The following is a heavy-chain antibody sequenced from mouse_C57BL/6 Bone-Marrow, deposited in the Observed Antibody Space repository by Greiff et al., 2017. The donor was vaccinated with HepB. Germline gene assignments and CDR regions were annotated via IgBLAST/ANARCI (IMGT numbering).Heavy chain of an antibody. J-gene: IGHJ1*03. CDR1: GYSITSDY. Sequence: DVKLQESGPGLAKPSQTLSLTCSVTGYSITSDYWNWIRKFPGNKLEYMGYISYSGSTYYNPSLKSRISITRDTSKNQYYLQLNSVTTEDTATYYCATSSGGPYWYFDVWGTGTTVTVSS. V-gene: IGHV3-8*01. CDR3: ATSSGGPYWYFDV. CDR2: ISYSGST. D-gene: IGHD3-1*01.